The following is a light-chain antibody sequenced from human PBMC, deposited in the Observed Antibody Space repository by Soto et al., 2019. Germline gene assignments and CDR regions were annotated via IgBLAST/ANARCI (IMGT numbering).Light chain of an antibody. CDR3: QQDNNWPPLT. Sequence: ILMTQSPATLSVSPGERATLSCRASQSVSNNLAWYQQKPGQAPRLLIYDASTRATGIPARFSGSGSGTEFTLTISGLQSEDFAVYYCQQDNNWPPLTFGQGTKVEIK. V-gene: IGKV3-15*01. CDR1: QSVSNN. J-gene: IGKJ1*01. CDR2: DAS.